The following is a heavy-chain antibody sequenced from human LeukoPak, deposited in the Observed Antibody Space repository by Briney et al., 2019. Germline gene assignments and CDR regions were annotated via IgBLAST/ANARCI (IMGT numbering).Heavy chain of an antibody. CDR2: ISGSSSYI. J-gene: IGHJ4*02. CDR3: ARGEGKATITGLDY. V-gene: IGHV3-21*01. Sequence: GGSLRLSCAASEFTFSNYFMNWVRQAPGKGLEWVSAISGSSSYIYYADSVKGRFTISRDNAENTLYLQMNSLRADDTAVYFCARGEGKATITGLDYWGLGTLVSVSS. D-gene: IGHD5-24*01. CDR1: EFTFSNYF.